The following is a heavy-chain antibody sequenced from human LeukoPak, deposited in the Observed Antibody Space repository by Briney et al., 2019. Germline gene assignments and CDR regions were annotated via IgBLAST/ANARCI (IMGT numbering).Heavy chain of an antibody. Sequence: SETLSLTCAVYGGSFSGYYWSWIRQPPGKGLEWIGEINHSGSTNYNPSLKSRVTISVDTSKNQFSLKLSSVTAADTAVYYCARIVAYGGKNAFDIWGPGTMVTVSS. CDR3: ARIVAYGGKNAFDI. CDR2: INHSGST. J-gene: IGHJ3*02. CDR1: GGSFSGYY. V-gene: IGHV4-34*01. D-gene: IGHD4-23*01.